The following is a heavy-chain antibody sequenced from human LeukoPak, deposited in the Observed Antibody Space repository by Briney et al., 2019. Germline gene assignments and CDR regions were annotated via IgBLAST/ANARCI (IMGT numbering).Heavy chain of an antibody. Sequence: SQTLSLTCAISGDSVSSNSAAWNWIRQSPSRGLEWLGRTYYGSKWYNDYAVSVKSRITINPDTSKNQFSLQLNSVTPEDTAVYYCARVVFSSGYFNWYFDLWGRGTLVTVSS. CDR1: GDSVSSNSAA. J-gene: IGHJ2*01. CDR2: TYYGSKWYN. V-gene: IGHV6-1*01. D-gene: IGHD3-22*01. CDR3: ARVVFSSGYFNWYFDL.